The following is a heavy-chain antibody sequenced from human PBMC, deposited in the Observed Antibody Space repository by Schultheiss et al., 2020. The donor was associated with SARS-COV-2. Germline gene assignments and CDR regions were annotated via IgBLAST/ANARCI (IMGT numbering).Heavy chain of an antibody. CDR1: GFTFSSYG. J-gene: IGHJ3*02. CDR3: AREFPRVPGTKDAFDI. D-gene: IGHD1-7*01. Sequence: GGSLRLSCAASGFTFSSYGMHWVRQAPGKGLEWVAVISYDGSNKYYADSVKGRFTISRDNSKNTLYLQMNSLRAEDTAVYYCAREFPRVPGTKDAFDIWGQGTMVTVSS. V-gene: IGHV3-30*03. CDR2: ISYDGSNK.